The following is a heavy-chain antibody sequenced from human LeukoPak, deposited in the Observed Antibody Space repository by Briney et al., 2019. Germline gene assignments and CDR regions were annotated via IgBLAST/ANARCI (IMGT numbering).Heavy chain of an antibody. D-gene: IGHD1-26*01. V-gene: IGHV4-30-4*08. CDR2: IYYSGST. CDR1: GGSISSGDYY. CDR3: ARDAGATIDYYYYYMDV. J-gene: IGHJ6*03. Sequence: SETLSLTCTVSGGSISSGDYYWSWIRQPPGNGLEWIGYIYYSGSTYYNPYLKSRVTISVDTSKNQFSLKLSSVTAADTAVYYCARDAGATIDYYYYYMDVWGKGTTVTVPS.